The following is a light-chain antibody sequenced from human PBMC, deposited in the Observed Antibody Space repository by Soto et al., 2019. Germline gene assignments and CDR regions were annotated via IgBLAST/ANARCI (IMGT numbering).Light chain of an antibody. J-gene: IGKJ1*01. CDR2: DAS. CDR1: QSISSW. Sequence: DIQMTQSPSTLSASVGDRVTITCRASQSISSWLAWYQQKPGKAPMLLIYDASNLESGVPSRFSGIGSGTESTPFISSLQPEDFGTYYWQQCYMGWTFGQGTKVDI. CDR3: QQCYMGWT. V-gene: IGKV1-5*01.